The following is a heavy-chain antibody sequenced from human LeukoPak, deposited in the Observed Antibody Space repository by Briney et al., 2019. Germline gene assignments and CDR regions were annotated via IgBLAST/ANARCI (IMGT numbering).Heavy chain of an antibody. J-gene: IGHJ4*02. V-gene: IGHV3-53*01. CDR3: TKLKGWYGEGFFDY. CDR2: LYSGGAT. Sequence: GGSLRLSCAASGFTVSSNYMSWVRQPAGKGLEWVSVLYSGGATFYADSVKGRFTISRDTSKNTLYLQMNDLRADDTAVYYCTKLKGWYGEGFFDYWGQGTPGTASS. CDR1: GFTVSSNY. D-gene: IGHD6-19*01.